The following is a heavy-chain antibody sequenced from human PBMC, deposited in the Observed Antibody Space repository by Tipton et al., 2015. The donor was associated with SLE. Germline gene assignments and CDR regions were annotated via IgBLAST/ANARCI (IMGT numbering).Heavy chain of an antibody. CDR1: GGSFSGYY. Sequence: TLSLTCAVYGGSFSGYYWSWIRQPPGKGLEWIGYIYYSGSTNYNPSLKSRVTISVDTSKNQFSLKLSSVTAADTAVYYCARRLFLEWWYFDYWGQGTLVTVSS. V-gene: IGHV4-59*08. CDR3: ARRLFLEWWYFDY. J-gene: IGHJ4*02. D-gene: IGHD3-3*01. CDR2: IYYSGST.